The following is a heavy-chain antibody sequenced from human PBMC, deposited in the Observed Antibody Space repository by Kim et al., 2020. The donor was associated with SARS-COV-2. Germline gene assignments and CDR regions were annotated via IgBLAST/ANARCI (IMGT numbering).Heavy chain of an antibody. D-gene: IGHD5-18*01. CDR2: IYYSGDT. Sequence: SETLSLTCSVSGTSISSFYWSWVRPSPGKGLEWIGHIYYSGDTNYNPSLKSRVTISIDMSRTKFSLKLRSVTAADTAVYYCARDRGYSAVGIRYGMAVWGHETTVTVSS. CDR1: GTSISSFY. V-gene: IGHV4-59*01. CDR3: ARDRGYSAVGIRYGMAV. J-gene: IGHJ6*02.